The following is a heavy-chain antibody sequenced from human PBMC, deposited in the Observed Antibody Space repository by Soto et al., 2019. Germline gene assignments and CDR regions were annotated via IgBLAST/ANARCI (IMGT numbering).Heavy chain of an antibody. CDR1: GFTFTDHY. Sequence: QVQLVESGGGVVKPGGSLRLYCAASGFTFTDHYMSWIRQVPGKGLEWVSYMSNSGSDIYYGDSVKGRFTISRDNARNSLYLQMNSLRAADTAVYYCARGHYGLDVWGQGTTVTVSS. V-gene: IGHV3-11*01. CDR2: MSNSGSDI. J-gene: IGHJ6*02. CDR3: ARGHYGLDV.